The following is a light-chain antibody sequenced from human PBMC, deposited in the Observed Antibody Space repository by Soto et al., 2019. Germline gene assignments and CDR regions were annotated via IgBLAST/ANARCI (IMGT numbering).Light chain of an antibody. Sequence: EIVLTQSPATLSLFPGGRAALSCLASQSVGSPLAWYQQLPGQAPRLLIYDTSNRTTGIPARFSGSGSGTDFTLTISSLEPEDFAVYYCQQRSDWPLTFGGGTKVDIK. CDR3: QQRSDWPLT. J-gene: IGKJ4*01. V-gene: IGKV3-11*01. CDR1: QSVGSP. CDR2: DTS.